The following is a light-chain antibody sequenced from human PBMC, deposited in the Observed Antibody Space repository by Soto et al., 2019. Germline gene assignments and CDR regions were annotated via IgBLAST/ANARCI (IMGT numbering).Light chain of an antibody. CDR2: AAS. CDR3: NNYNSAPLGIS. Sequence: DIQMTQSPSSLSASVGDRVTITCRASQDISDYLSWYQQNTGKVPKLLLYAASTLQSGVPSRLSGSGAGTEFTLTISRLQPGDVATYYCNNYNSAPLGISFGPGTKVDIK. V-gene: IGKV1-27*01. CDR1: QDISDY. J-gene: IGKJ3*01.